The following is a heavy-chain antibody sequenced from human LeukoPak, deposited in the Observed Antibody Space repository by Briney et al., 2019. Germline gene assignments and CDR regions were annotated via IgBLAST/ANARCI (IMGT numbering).Heavy chain of an antibody. J-gene: IGHJ3*02. CDR1: GYTFTSNG. CDR2: ISPYDGDT. V-gene: IGHV1-18*04. Sequence: ASVTVSCKASGYTFTSNGFSWVRQAPGQGLEWLAWISPYDGDTSYTPDLQGRVTLSTDTSTSTAYMELTSLRSDDTAVYYCARLRGGIYSSRDAFDIWGQGTVVTVSS. CDR3: ARLRGGIYSSRDAFDI. D-gene: IGHD2-2*01.